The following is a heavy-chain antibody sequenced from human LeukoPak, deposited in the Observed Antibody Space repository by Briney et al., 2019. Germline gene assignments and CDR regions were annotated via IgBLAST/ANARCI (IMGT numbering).Heavy chain of an antibody. D-gene: IGHD5-12*01. CDR2: IKRDGSEK. Sequence: GGSLRLSCAASGFTFSSYWMSWVRQAPGKGLEWVANIKRDGSEKYYVDSVKGRFTISRDNAKNSLYLQMNSLRAEDTAVYCCARDRRGSFFLSDYWGQGTLVTVSS. CDR3: ARDRRGSFFLSDY. CDR1: GFTFSSYW. J-gene: IGHJ4*02. V-gene: IGHV3-7*01.